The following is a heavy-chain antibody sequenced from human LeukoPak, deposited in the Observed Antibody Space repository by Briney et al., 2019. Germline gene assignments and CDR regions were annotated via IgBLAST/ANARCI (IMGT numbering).Heavy chain of an antibody. CDR3: ARGMDGGYFAAGFDP. Sequence: PGASLRLSCAASGFTFSSYAMHWVRQAPGKGLEWVAVIPYDGSNKYYADSVKGRFTISRDNSKNTLYLQMNSLRAEDTAVYYCARGMDGGYFAAGFDPWGQGTLVTVPS. V-gene: IGHV3-30-3*01. CDR2: IPYDGSNK. D-gene: IGHD3-9*01. J-gene: IGHJ5*02. CDR1: GFTFSSYA.